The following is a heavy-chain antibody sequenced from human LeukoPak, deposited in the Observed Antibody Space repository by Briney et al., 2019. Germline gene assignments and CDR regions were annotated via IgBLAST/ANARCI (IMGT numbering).Heavy chain of an antibody. Sequence: SETLSLTCTVSGGSISSYYWSWIRQPPGKGLEWIGYIYYSGSTNYNPSLKSRVTISVDTSKNQFSLKLSSVTAADTAVYYCARYCSGGSCYYGMDVWGQGTTVTVSS. V-gene: IGHV4-59*08. CDR2: IYYSGST. CDR3: ARYCSGGSCYYGMDV. D-gene: IGHD2-15*01. J-gene: IGHJ6*02. CDR1: GGSISSYY.